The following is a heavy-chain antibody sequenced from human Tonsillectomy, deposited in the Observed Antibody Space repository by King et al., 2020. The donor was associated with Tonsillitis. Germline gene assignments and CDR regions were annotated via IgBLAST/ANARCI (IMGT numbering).Heavy chain of an antibody. J-gene: IGHJ5*02. CDR1: GYSISSGYY. CDR3: ARGLSLRPDHNGYYYNWFDP. Sequence: VQLQESGPGLVKPSETLSLICSVSGYSISSGYYWGWIRQPPGKGLEWIGSIYHGGNTQYNPSLKSRVTISVDTSKNQFSLKLTSVTAADTAVYYCARGLSLRPDHNGYYYNWFDPWGQGTVVTVSS. D-gene: IGHD3-22*01. CDR2: IYHGGNT. V-gene: IGHV4-38-2*02.